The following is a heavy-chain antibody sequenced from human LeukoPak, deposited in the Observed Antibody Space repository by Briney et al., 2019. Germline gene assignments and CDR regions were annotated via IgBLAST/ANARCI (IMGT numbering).Heavy chain of an antibody. Sequence: PSETLSLTCTVSGGSISSYYWSWIRQPPGKALEWIGYIYYSGSTNYNPSLKSRVTISVDTSKNQFSLKLSSVTAADTAVYYCARLPLAAAGRGYYYYYGMDVWGQGTTVTVSS. V-gene: IGHV4-59*08. CDR1: GGSISSYY. CDR2: IYYSGST. D-gene: IGHD6-13*01. J-gene: IGHJ6*02. CDR3: ARLPLAAAGRGYYYYYGMDV.